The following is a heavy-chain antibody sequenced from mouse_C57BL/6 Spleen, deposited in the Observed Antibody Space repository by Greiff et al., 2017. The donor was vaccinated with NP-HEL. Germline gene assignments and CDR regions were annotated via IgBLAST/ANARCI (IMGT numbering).Heavy chain of an antibody. J-gene: IGHJ4*01. CDR1: GYSITSGYY. CDR3: ARGYYGSSCAMDY. Sequence: VQLKESGPGLVKPSQSLSLTCSVTGYSITSGYYWNWIRQFPGNKLEWMGYISYDGSNNYNPSLKNRISITRDTSKNQFFLKLNSVTTEDTATYYCARGYYGSSCAMDYWGQGTSVTVSS. V-gene: IGHV3-6*01. CDR2: ISYDGSN. D-gene: IGHD1-1*01.